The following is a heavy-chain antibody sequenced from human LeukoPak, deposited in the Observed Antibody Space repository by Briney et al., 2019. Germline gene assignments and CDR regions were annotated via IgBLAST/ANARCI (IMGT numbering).Heavy chain of an antibody. CDR3: ARAYGDYDWFDP. CDR1: GYTFTSYD. Sequence: ASVKVSCKASGYTFTSYDINWVRQATGQGLEWMGWMNPNSGNTGYAQKFQGRVTMTRNTSISTAYMELSSLRSEDTAVYYCARAYGDYDWFDPWGQGTLVTASS. J-gene: IGHJ5*02. D-gene: IGHD4-17*01. CDR2: MNPNSGNT. V-gene: IGHV1-8*01.